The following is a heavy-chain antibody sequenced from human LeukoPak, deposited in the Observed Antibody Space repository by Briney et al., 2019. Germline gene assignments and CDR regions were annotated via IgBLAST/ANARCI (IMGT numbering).Heavy chain of an antibody. CDR3: ARDYDFWSGYYYYGMDV. V-gene: IGHV1-69*01. J-gene: IGHJ6*02. Sequence: GASVKVSCKASGGTFSSYAISWVRRAPGQGLEWMGGIIPIFGTANYAQKFQGRVTITADESTSAAYMELSSLRSEDTAVYYCARDYDFWSGYYYYGMDVWGQGTTVTVSS. CDR2: IIPIFGTA. CDR1: GGTFSSYA. D-gene: IGHD3-3*01.